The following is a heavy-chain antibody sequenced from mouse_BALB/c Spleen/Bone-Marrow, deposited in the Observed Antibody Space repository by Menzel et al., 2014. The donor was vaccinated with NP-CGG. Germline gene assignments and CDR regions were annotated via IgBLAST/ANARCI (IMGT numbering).Heavy chain of an antibody. Sequence: QVQLQQSGAELVRPGASVKLSCTASGYTFTNYWINWVKQRPGKGLEWIGNIYPSDSYTNYNQKFKDKATLTVDKSSSTAYMQLSSPTSEDSAVYYCTRGSSYVGYAMDYWGQGTSVTVSS. V-gene: IGHV1-69*02. D-gene: IGHD1-1*01. CDR3: TRGSSYVGYAMDY. CDR1: GYTFTNYW. J-gene: IGHJ4*01. CDR2: IYPSDSYT.